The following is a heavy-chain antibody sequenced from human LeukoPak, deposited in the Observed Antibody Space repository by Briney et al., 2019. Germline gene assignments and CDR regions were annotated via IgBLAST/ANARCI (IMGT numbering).Heavy chain of an antibody. CDR2: IITIFGTG. CDR1: GGTFSSYA. Sequence: SVKLSCKASGGTFSSYAISWVRQAPGQGLEWMGGIITIFGTGNYAQKFQGRVTITTDESTSKAYMELSSLRSEDTAVYYCASFIRFLEWLQDYYYMDVWGKGTTVTVSS. J-gene: IGHJ6*03. D-gene: IGHD3-3*01. V-gene: IGHV1-69*05. CDR3: ASFIRFLEWLQDYYYMDV.